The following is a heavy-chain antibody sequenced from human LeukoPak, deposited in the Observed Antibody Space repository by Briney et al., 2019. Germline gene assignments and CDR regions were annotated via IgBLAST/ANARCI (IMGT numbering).Heavy chain of an antibody. J-gene: IGHJ6*03. CDR3: GTSGRYLRSGSFSSDYYCYNMDV. V-gene: IGHV3-33*01. D-gene: IGHD3-10*01. CDR1: GLIFRNYG. Sequence: GRSLRLSCAASGLIFRNYGMHGVRQAPGKGLEGVAVIWYDGSEKYYADSVKGRFTISRDNSKNTLYLHMNSVRAEDTPLYYCGTSGRYLRSGSFSSDYYCYNMDVWGKGTTVTVSS. CDR2: IWYDGSEK.